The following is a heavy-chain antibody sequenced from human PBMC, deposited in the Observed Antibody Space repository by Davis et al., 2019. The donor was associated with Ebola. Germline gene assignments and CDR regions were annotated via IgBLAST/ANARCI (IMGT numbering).Heavy chain of an antibody. CDR2: IYYSGST. CDR1: GGSISSSSYY. J-gene: IGHJ5*02. V-gene: IGHV4-39*01. CDR3: ARHSALPAAMVFDWFDP. Sequence: SETLSLTCTVSGGSISSSSYYWGWIRQPPGTGLEWIGSIYYSGSTYYNPSLKSRVTISVHTSKNQFSLKLSPVTAADTAVYYCARHSALPAAMVFDWFDPWGQGTLVTVSS. D-gene: IGHD2-2*01.